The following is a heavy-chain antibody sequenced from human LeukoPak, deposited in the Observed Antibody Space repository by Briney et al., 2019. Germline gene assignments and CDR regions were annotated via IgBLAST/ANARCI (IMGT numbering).Heavy chain of an antibody. D-gene: IGHD3-9*01. V-gene: IGHV3-9*01. Sequence: GGSLRLFCAASGFTFDDYAMHWVRQAPGKGLEWVSGISWNSGSIGYADSVKGRFTISRDNAKNSLYLQMNSLRVEDTALYYCAKDVEGYDILTAPDHWGQGTLVTVSS. CDR2: ISWNSGSI. CDR1: GFTFDDYA. CDR3: AKDVEGYDILTAPDH. J-gene: IGHJ4*02.